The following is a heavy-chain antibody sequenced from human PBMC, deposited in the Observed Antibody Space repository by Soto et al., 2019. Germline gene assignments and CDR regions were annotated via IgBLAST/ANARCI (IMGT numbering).Heavy chain of an antibody. J-gene: IGHJ5*02. CDR1: GFIFSDYE. Sequence: GGPLTLSCPASGFIFSDYEINWVRQAPGKGLGWVSYSSVSGLTIYYADSVKGRFTISRDNAKNSLYLQMISLGVEAAAVYYCAREPDRNTDHWFDSWGQRT. CDR2: SSVSGLTI. CDR3: AREPDRNTDHWFDS. D-gene: IGHD3-22*01. V-gene: IGHV3-48*03.